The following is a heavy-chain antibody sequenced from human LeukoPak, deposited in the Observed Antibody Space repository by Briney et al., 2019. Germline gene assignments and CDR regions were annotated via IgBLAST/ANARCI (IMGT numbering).Heavy chain of an antibody. CDR1: GFTFSSFA. CDR2: ISGSGGST. CDR3: AKVMGYYDSSGYYYLSCDY. J-gene: IGHJ4*02. Sequence: GGSLRLSCAASGFTFSSFAMSWVRQAPGKGLEWVSAISGSGGSTYYADSVKGRFTISRDNSKNTLYLQMNSLRAEDTAVYYCAKVMGYYDSSGYYYLSCDYWGQGTLVTVSS. V-gene: IGHV3-23*01. D-gene: IGHD3-22*01.